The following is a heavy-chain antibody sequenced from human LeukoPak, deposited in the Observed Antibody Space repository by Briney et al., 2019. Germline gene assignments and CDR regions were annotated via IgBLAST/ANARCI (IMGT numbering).Heavy chain of an antibody. V-gene: IGHV4-59*12. D-gene: IGHD5-18*01. CDR3: ARDDGGYSYGP. CDR1: GGSISSYY. Sequence: SETLSLTCTVSGGSISSYYWSWIRQPPGKGLEWIGYIYYSGSTNYNPSLKSRVTISVDTSKNQFSLKLSSVTAADTAVYYCARDDGGYSYGPWGQGTLVTVSS. J-gene: IGHJ5*02. CDR2: IYYSGST.